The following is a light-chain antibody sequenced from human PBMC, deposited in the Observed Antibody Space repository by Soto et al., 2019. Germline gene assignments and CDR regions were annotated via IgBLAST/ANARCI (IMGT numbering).Light chain of an antibody. CDR3: QQYNNWRGT. CDR1: QSVTSN. V-gene: IGKV3-15*01. CDR2: GAS. Sequence: EIVLTQSPGTLSLSPGERAILSCRASQSVTSNLAWYQQKPGQAPRLLIYGASTRATGIPARFSGSGSGTEFTLTISSLQSEDFAVYYCQQYNNWRGTFGQGTKVDIK. J-gene: IGKJ1*01.